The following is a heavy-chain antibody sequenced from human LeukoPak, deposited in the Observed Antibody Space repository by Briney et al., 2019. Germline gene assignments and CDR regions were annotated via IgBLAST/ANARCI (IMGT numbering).Heavy chain of an antibody. CDR3: AREKLSAAAHFEH. V-gene: IGHV4-59*01. CDR1: GGSISNYH. J-gene: IGHJ4*02. CDR2: IYNRGTT. Sequence: SETLSLTCAVSGGSISNYHWSWIRQPPGKGLEWIGYIYNRGTTVYNPSLRSRVTVSVHTSKNQFSLRLTSVTAADTAIYYCAREKLSAAAHFEHWGRESQV. D-gene: IGHD2-2*01.